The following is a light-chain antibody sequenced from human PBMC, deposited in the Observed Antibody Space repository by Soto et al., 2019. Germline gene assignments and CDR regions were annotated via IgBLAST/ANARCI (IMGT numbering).Light chain of an antibody. Sequence: DIQMTQSPSSLSASVGDRVSITCGASQSISFYLNWYQQKPGKAHKVLIYAASNLQSGVPSRFSGSGSGTDFTLTISSLQTEDFATYDCQQRYSMMITFGQGTRLEIK. CDR3: QQRYSMMIT. J-gene: IGKJ5*01. V-gene: IGKV1-39*01. CDR1: QSISFY. CDR2: AAS.